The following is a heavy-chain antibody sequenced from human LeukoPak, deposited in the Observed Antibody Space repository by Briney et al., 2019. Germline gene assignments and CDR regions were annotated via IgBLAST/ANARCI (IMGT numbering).Heavy chain of an antibody. V-gene: IGHV3-30*19. CDR1: GFTLSGYW. J-gene: IGHJ4*02. CDR2: ISYDGSNK. D-gene: IGHD1-26*01. Sequence: GGSLRLSCTASGFTLSGYWMHWVRQAPGKGLEWVAVISYDGSNKNYADSVKGRFTISRDNSKNTLYLQMNSLRAEDTAVYYCARGPEWEPYYFDYWGQGTLVTVSS. CDR3: ARGPEWEPYYFDY.